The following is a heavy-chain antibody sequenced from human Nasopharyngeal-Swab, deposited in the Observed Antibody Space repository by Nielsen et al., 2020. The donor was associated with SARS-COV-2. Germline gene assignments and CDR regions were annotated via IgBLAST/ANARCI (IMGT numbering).Heavy chain of an antibody. CDR2: IYHSGST. CDR1: GYSISSGYY. Sequence: GSLRLSCAVSGYSISSGYYWGWIRQPPGTGLEWIGSIYHSGSTYYNPSLKSRVTISVDTSKNQFSLKLNSVTAADTAVYYCARHAAGEYQLTYYFDYWGQGTLVTVSS. J-gene: IGHJ4*02. CDR3: ARHAAGEYQLTYYFDY. D-gene: IGHD2-2*01. V-gene: IGHV4-38-2*01.